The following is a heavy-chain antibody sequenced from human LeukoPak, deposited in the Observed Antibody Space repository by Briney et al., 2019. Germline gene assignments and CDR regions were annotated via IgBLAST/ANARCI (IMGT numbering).Heavy chain of an antibody. V-gene: IGHV3-30*18. CDR3: AKDGDCRGGSCYPNHFNY. J-gene: IGHJ4*02. CDR2: VSNDGGTK. CDR1: WFSFSLYC. D-gene: IGHD2-15*01. Sequence: KTLKLSCSASWFSFSLYCMQLVHQASGKGLEWVAVVSNDGGTKDYADSVKGRFTVSRDNSKNTLFLQMNSLRADDTAVYYCAKDGDCRGGSCYPNHFNYWGQGTQVSVSS.